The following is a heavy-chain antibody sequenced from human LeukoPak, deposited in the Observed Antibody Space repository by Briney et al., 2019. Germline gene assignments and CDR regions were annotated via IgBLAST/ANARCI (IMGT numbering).Heavy chain of an antibody. Sequence: PGGSLRLSCAASGFTFSSYAMSSVRQAPGKGLEWVSAISGSGGSTYYADSVKGRFTISRDNSKNTLYLQMNSPRAEDTAVYYCAKPDDYSNYFDYWGQGTLVTVSS. D-gene: IGHD4-11*01. CDR1: GFTFSSYA. CDR2: ISGSGGST. V-gene: IGHV3-23*01. CDR3: AKPDDYSNYFDY. J-gene: IGHJ4*02.